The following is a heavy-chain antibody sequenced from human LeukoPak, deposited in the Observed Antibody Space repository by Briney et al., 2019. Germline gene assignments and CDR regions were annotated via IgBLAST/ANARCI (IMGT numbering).Heavy chain of an antibody. CDR2: INPSGGST. CDR1: GYTFTSYY. CDR3: AKGYSSSWYYFDY. D-gene: IGHD6-13*01. J-gene: IGHJ4*02. Sequence: ASVKVSCKASGYTFTSYYMHWVGQAPGQGLEWMGIINPSGGSTSYAQKFQGRVTMTRDTSTSTAYMELSSLRSEDAAVYYCAKGYSSSWYYFDYWGQGTLVTVSS. V-gene: IGHV1-46*01.